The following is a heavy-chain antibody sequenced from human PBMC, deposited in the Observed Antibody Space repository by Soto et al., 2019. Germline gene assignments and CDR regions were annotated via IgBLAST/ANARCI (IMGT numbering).Heavy chain of an antibody. J-gene: IGHJ6*02. CDR1: GYTFTSYA. V-gene: IGHV1-3*01. D-gene: IGHD5-18*01. CDR3: ARDLRGYSYGYYYYGIDA. CDR2: INAGNGNT. Sequence: ASVKVSCKASGYTFTSYAMHWVRHAPGQRLEWMGWINAGNGNTKYSQKFQGRVTITRDTSASTAYMELSSLRSEDTAVYYCARDLRGYSYGYYYYGIDASGQWSTVTVSS.